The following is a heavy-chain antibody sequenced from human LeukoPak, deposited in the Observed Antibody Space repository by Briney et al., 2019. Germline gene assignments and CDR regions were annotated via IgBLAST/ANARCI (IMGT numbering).Heavy chain of an antibody. D-gene: IGHD6-6*01. Sequence: SETLSLTCTASGGSISSGGYYWSWIRQHPGKGLEWIGYIYYSGSTYYNPSLKSRVTISVDTSKNQCSLKLSSVTAADTAVYYCARTKVYSSSPFDYWGQGTLVTVSS. V-gene: IGHV4-31*03. CDR1: GGSISSGGYY. J-gene: IGHJ4*02. CDR2: IYYSGST. CDR3: ARTKVYSSSPFDY.